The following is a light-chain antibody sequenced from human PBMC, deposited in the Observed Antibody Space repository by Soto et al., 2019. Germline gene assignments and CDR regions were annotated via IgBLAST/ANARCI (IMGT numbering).Light chain of an antibody. Sequence: VMTQSPLSLSVTPGEPASISCRSSQSLLHSNGYNYLDWYLQKPGQSPQLLIYLGSVMVAGVNGRFSVSRSGTDFTLKISRVDAAYGGVYYCRQALQDSSFGGGTKMEIK. J-gene: IGKJ4*01. CDR1: QSLLHSNGYNY. V-gene: IGKV2-28*01. CDR2: LGS. CDR3: RQALQDSS.